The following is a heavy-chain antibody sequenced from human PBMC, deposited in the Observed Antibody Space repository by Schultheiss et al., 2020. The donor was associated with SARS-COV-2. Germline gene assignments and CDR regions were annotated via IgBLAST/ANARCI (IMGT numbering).Heavy chain of an antibody. CDR1: GGSISSGSYY. CDR3: ARVIVVVVAAGVGDYYGMDV. V-gene: IGHV4-61*02. J-gene: IGHJ6*02. Sequence: SETLSLTCTVSGGSISSGSYYWSWIRQPAGKGLEWIGRIYTSGSTNYNPSLKSRVTMSVDTSKNQFSLKLSSVTAADTAVYYCARVIVVVVAAGVGDYYGMDVWGQGTTVTVSS. D-gene: IGHD2-15*01. CDR2: IYTSGST.